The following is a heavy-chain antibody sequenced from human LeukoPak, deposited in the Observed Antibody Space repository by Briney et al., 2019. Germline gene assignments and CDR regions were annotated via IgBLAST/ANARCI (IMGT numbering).Heavy chain of an antibody. V-gene: IGHV1-46*01. CDR3: ARGPHKRTYDRDNWFDP. D-gene: IGHD3-3*01. CDR1: GYTFSNYY. CDR2: INPSGGST. Sequence: ASLKVSCKASGYTFSNYYMYWVRQAPGQGLEWMGLINPSGGSTNYAQKFQGRVTMTRDMSTSTVYMELSSLRSEDTAVFYCARGPHKRTYDRDNWFDPWGQGTLATVSS. J-gene: IGHJ5*02.